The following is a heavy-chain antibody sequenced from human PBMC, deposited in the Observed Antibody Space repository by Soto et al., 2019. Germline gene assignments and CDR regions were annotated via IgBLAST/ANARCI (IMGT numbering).Heavy chain of an antibody. J-gene: IGHJ4*02. Sequence: GGSLRLSCAASGFTFSSYGMHWVRQAPGKGLEWVAVISYDGSNKYYADSVKGRFTISRDNSKNTLYLQMNSLRAEDTAVYYCAEDLVGYNWNYFDYWGQGTLVTVSS. D-gene: IGHD1-20*01. CDR1: GFTFSSYG. CDR3: AEDLVGYNWNYFDY. V-gene: IGHV3-30*18. CDR2: ISYDGSNK.